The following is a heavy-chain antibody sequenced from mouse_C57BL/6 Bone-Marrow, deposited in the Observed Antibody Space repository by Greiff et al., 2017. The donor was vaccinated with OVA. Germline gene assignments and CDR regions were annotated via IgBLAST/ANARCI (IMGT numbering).Heavy chain of an antibody. V-gene: IGHV1-4*01. J-gene: IGHJ2*01. CDR1: GYTFTSYT. Sequence: VKLQESGAELARPGASVKMSCKASGYTFTSYTMHWVKQRPGQGLEWIGYINPSSGYTKYNQKFKDKATLTADKSSSTAYMQLSSLTSEDSAVYYCARFRRLSYWGQGTTLTVSS. CDR2: INPSSGYT. CDR3: ARFRRLSY. D-gene: IGHD3-2*02.